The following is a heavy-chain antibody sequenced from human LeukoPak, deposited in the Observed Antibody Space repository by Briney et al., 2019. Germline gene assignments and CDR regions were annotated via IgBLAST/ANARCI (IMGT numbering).Heavy chain of an antibody. CDR2: ISSSSNYI. Sequence: GGSLRLSCAASGFTLSTYTMNWVRQAPGKGLEWVSSISSSSNYIYYADSVKGRFTISRDDAKNSLSLQMNSLRAEDTAVYYCARDNYDSSGPYYFDYWGQGTLVTVSS. D-gene: IGHD3-22*01. CDR1: GFTLSTYT. CDR3: ARDNYDSSGPYYFDY. J-gene: IGHJ4*02. V-gene: IGHV3-21*01.